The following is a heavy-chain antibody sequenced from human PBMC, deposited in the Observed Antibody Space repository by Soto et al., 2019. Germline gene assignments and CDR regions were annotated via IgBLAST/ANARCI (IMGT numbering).Heavy chain of an antibody. Sequence: EVQLLESGGGLVQPGGSLRLSCAVSGFTFSNFAMSWVRQAPGKGLEWVSVITGSGDSTYYADSVKGRFTISRDKSKNTRYLQMNSLRAEETALYYCACTYYYGSDALGGFDYWGQGTLVTVSS. J-gene: IGHJ4*02. CDR2: ITGSGDST. V-gene: IGHV3-23*01. CDR3: ACTYYYGSDALGGFDY. CDR1: GFTFSNFA. D-gene: IGHD3-10*01.